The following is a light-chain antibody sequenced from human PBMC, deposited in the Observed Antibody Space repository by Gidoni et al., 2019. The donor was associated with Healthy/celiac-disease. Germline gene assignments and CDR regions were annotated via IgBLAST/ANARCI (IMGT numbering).Light chain of an antibody. V-gene: IGKV4-1*01. J-gene: IGKJ1*01. CDR2: WAS. CDR3: QQYYSTSWWT. CDR1: QSVLYSSNNKNY. Sequence: DIVMTQSPDSLAVSLGERATINCKSSQSVLYSSNNKNYLAWYQQKPGQPPKLLIYWASTRESGVPDRFSGSGSGTDFTLTISSLQAEDVAVYYCQQYYSTSWWTFXQXTKVXIK.